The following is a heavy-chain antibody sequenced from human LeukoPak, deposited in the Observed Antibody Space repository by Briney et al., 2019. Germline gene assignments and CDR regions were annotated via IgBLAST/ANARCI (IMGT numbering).Heavy chain of an antibody. CDR1: GGSFSGYY. CDR2: INHSGST. V-gene: IGHV4-34*01. D-gene: IGHD6-19*01. CDR3: AGQWLALDAFDI. J-gene: IGHJ3*02. Sequence: TSETLSLTCAVYGGSFSGYYWSWIRQPPGKGLEWIGEINHSGSTNYNPSLKSRVTISVDTSKNQFSLKLSSVTAADTAVYYCAGQWLALDAFDIWGQGTMVTVSS.